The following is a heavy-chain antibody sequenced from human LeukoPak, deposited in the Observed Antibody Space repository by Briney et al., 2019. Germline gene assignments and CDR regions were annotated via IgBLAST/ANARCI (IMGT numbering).Heavy chain of an antibody. CDR2: IIPIFGTA. CDR1: GGTFSSYA. J-gene: IGHJ4*02. CDR3: ARSYSYGQFDY. V-gene: IGHV1-69*13. Sequence: AAVKVSCKASGGTFSSYAISWVRQAPGQGLEWMGGIIPIFGTANYAQKFQGRVTITADESTSTAYMELSSLRSEDTAVYYCARSYSYGQFDYWGQGTLVTVSS. D-gene: IGHD5-18*01.